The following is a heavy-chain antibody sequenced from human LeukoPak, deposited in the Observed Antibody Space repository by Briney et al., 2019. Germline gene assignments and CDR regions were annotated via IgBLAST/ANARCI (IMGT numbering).Heavy chain of an antibody. CDR1: GLTFSSHW. V-gene: IGHV3-74*01. J-gene: IGHJ4*02. CDR2: ITNDGSST. CDR3: ARGPNSNWSGLDF. D-gene: IGHD6-6*01. Sequence: GGSLRLSCAASGLTFSSHWMHWVRQAPGQGLVWVSRITNDGSSTTYADSVKGRFTISRDNAKNMLYLQVNSLRAEDTAVYYCARGPNSNWSGLDFWGQGTLVTVSS.